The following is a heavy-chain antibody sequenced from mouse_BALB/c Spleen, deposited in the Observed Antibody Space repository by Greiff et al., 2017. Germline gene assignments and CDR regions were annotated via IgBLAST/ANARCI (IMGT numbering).Heavy chain of an antibody. CDR1: GYSFTSYW. Sequence: QVQLQQSGPQLVRPGASVKISCKASGYSFTSYWMHWVKQRPGQGLEWIGMIDPSDSETRLNQKFKDKATLTVDKSSSTAYMQLSSPTSEDSAVYYCARCDGYPGYFDYWGQGTTLTVSS. CDR3: ARCDGYPGYFDY. CDR2: IDPSDSET. D-gene: IGHD2-3*01. J-gene: IGHJ2*01. V-gene: IGHV1S127*01.